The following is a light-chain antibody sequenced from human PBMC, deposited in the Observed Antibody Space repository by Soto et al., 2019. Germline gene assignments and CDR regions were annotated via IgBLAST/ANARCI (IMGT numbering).Light chain of an antibody. V-gene: IGLV4-69*01. J-gene: IGLJ2*01. Sequence: QSVLTQSPSASASLGASVKLTCTLSSGHSSYAIAWHQQQPEKGPRYLMKLNSDGSHSKGDGIPDRFSGSSSGAEHYLTISSLQSEDEADYYCQTWGTGIHVFGGGTKLTVL. CDR1: SGHSSYA. CDR3: QTWGTGIHV. CDR2: LNSDGSH.